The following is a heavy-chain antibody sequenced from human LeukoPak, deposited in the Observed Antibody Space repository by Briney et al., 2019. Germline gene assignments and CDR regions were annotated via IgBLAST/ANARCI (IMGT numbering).Heavy chain of an antibody. Sequence: GGSLRLSCVASGFTFSSYSMNWFRQAPGKGLEWVSYISGTSYSIYYADSVKGRFTISRDNAKNSLYLQMNSLRDEDTAVYYCARDADMFTDHTYGDYWGQATLVTVSS. V-gene: IGHV3-48*02. D-gene: IGHD3-9*01. CDR3: ARDADMFTDHTYGDY. CDR1: GFTFSSYS. J-gene: IGHJ4*02. CDR2: ISGTSYSI.